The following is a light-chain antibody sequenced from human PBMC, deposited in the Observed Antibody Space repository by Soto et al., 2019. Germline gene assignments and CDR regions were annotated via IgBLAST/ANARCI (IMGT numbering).Light chain of an antibody. CDR2: RNN. J-gene: IGLJ3*02. Sequence: QSALTQPPSASGTPGQRVTISCSGSSSNIGSHYVYWYQQLPRTAPKLLIYRNNQRPSGVPDRFSGSKSGTSASLAIGGLRSEDEADYYCAAWDDSLSGGVFGGGTKLTVL. CDR1: SSNIGSHY. V-gene: IGLV1-47*01. CDR3: AAWDDSLSGGV.